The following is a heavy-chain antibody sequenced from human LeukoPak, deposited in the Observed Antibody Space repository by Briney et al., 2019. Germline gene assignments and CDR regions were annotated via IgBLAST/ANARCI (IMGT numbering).Heavy chain of an antibody. Sequence: SVKVSCKASGGTFSSYAISWVRQAPGQGLEWMGGIIPIFATANYAQKFQGRVTITADESTSTAYMELSSLRSEDTAVYYCARRYYDILTGYYDNWFDPWGQGTLVTVSS. CDR2: IIPIFATA. V-gene: IGHV1-69*01. D-gene: IGHD3-9*01. J-gene: IGHJ5*02. CDR3: ARRYYDILTGYYDNWFDP. CDR1: GGTFSSYA.